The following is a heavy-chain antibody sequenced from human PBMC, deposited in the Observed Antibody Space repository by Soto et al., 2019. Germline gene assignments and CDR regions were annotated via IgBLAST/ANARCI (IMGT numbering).Heavy chain of an antibody. CDR1: GGSISSGDYY. J-gene: IGHJ4*02. V-gene: IGHV4-30-4*01. Sequence: QVQLQESGPGLVKPSQTLSLTCTVSGGSISSGDYYWSWIRQPPGKGLEWIGYIYYSGSTYYNPSLKSLVTISVEPSKNQFSLKLSSVTAADTAVYYCARAVGGSGSYYWGQGTLVTVSS. D-gene: IGHD3-10*01. CDR3: ARAVGGSGSYY. CDR2: IYYSGST.